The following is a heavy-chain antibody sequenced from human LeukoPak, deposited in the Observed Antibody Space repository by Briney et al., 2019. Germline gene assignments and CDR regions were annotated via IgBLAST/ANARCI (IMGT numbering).Heavy chain of an antibody. D-gene: IGHD6-13*01. Sequence: GGSLRLSCAASGFTFNTYAMSWVRQAPGKGLEWVSAVAGSSGSTYYTDSVKGRFTIFRDNSKNTLYLQMNSLRGEDTAVYYCAKRTCSRAFDYWGQGTLVTVSS. J-gene: IGHJ4*02. CDR3: AKRTCSRAFDY. CDR1: GFTFNTYA. V-gene: IGHV3-23*01. CDR2: VAGSSGST.